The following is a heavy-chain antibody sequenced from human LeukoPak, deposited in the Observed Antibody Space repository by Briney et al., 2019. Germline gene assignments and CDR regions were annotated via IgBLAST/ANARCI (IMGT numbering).Heavy chain of an antibody. D-gene: IGHD2-8*01. V-gene: IGHV3-74*01. CDR2: INSDGSST. J-gene: IGHJ4*02. Sequence: GGSLRLSCAASGFTFSSYLMHWVRQAPGKGLVWVSHINSDGSSTNYADSVKGRFTISRDNAKNTVYLQMNSLRAEDTAVYYCATSRTFDYWGQGTLVTVSS. CDR3: ATSRTFDY. CDR1: GFTFSSYL.